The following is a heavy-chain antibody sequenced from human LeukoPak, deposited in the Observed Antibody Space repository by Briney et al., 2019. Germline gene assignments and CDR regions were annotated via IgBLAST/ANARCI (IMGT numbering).Heavy chain of an antibody. J-gene: IGHJ5*02. V-gene: IGHV3-23*01. CDR3: AKEGPLYGSGSYLNWFDP. CDR2: ISGSGGST. D-gene: IGHD3-10*01. Sequence: GGSLRLSCAASGFTFSSYTMSWVHQAPGKGLEWVSAISGSGGSTYYADSVKGRFTISRDNSKNTLYLQMNSLRAEDTAVYYCAKEGPLYGSGSYLNWFDPWGQGTLVTVSS. CDR1: GFTFSSYT.